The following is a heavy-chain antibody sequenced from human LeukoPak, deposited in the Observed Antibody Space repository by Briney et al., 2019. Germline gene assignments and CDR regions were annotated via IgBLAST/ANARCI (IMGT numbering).Heavy chain of an antibody. J-gene: IGHJ6*04. Sequence: SETLSLTCAVSGFSISSGYYWGWIRQPPGKGLEGIGSMSHNRGTYYTSSLKSRVTISMDTSKNQFSLRLSSVTAEDTAVYYCAGYYASGVSAYDYFGMDVWGKGSTVTVSS. CDR3: AGYYASGVSAYDYFGMDV. CDR1: GFSISSGYY. D-gene: IGHD3-10*01. CDR2: MSHNRGT. V-gene: IGHV4-38-2*01.